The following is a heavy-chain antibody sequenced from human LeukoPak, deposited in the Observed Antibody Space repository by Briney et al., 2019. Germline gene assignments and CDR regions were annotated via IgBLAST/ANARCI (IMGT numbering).Heavy chain of an antibody. CDR1: GESFSGYF. D-gene: IGHD3-22*01. CDR2: INHRGST. J-gene: IGHJ4*02. V-gene: IGHV4-34*01. CDR3: ARLRLHHYDSSGSSYSFDY. Sequence: SETLSLTCAVYGESFSGYFWTWVRQPPGKGLEWIGEINHRGSTNCKPSLKSRVSISVDTSKNQFSLNLNSVTAADTAVYFCARLRLHHYDSSGSSYSFDYWGQGTLAIVSS.